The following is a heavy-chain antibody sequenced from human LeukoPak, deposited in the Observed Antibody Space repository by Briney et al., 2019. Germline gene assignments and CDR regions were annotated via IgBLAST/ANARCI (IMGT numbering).Heavy chain of an antibody. CDR3: ATVRTRITMVREVQLVEYYFDY. V-gene: IGHV3-30*03. J-gene: IGHJ4*02. D-gene: IGHD3-10*01. CDR2: ISYDGSNK. CDR1: GFTFSSYG. Sequence: GGSLRLSCEASGFTFSSYGMHWVRQAPGKGLEWVAVISYDGSNKYYADSVKGRFTISRDNSKNTLYLQMNSLRAEDTAVYYCATVRTRITMVREVQLVEYYFDYWGQGTLVTVSS.